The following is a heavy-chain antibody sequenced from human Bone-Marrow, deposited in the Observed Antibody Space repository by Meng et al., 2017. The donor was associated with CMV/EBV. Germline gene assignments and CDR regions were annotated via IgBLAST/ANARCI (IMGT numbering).Heavy chain of an antibody. J-gene: IGHJ3*02. CDR1: GFTFSSYW. CDR3: ARDGI. CDR2: INSYGSST. V-gene: IGHV3-74*01. Sequence: GESLKISCAASGFTFSSYWMHWVRQAPGKGLVWVSHINSYGSSTSYADSVKGRFTISRDNAKNTLYLQMNSLRAEDTAVYYCARDGIWGQGTMVTVSS.